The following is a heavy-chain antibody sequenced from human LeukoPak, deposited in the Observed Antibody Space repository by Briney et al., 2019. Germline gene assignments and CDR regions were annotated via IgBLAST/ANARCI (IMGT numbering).Heavy chain of an antibody. J-gene: IGHJ4*02. Sequence: ESGPTLVNPTQTLTLTCTFSGFSLSTSGVGVGWIRQPPGKALEWLALIYWDDDKRYSPSLKSRLTITKDTSENQVVLTMTNMDPVDTATYYCVYSAAAGTYFDYWGQGTLVTVSS. CDR2: IYWDDDK. V-gene: IGHV2-5*02. D-gene: IGHD6-13*01. CDR3: VYSAAAGTYFDY. CDR1: GFSLSTSGVG.